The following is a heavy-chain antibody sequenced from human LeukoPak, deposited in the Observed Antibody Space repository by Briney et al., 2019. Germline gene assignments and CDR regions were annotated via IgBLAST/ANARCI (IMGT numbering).Heavy chain of an antibody. Sequence: SETLSLTCTVSGGSISSYYWSWIRQPPGKGLEWIGYIYYSGSTNYNPSLKSRVTISVDTSKNQFSLKLSSVTAADTAVYYCASWLAFFDYWGQGTLVTVSS. CDR3: ASWLAFFDY. J-gene: IGHJ4*02. D-gene: IGHD6-19*01. V-gene: IGHV4-59*12. CDR1: GGSISSYY. CDR2: IYYSGST.